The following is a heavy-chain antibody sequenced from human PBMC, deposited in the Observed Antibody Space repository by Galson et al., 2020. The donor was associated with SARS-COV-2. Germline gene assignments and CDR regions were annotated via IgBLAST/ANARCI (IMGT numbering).Heavy chain of an antibody. D-gene: IGHD3-10*01. CDR1: GGSISSGGYY. J-gene: IGHJ6*02. Sequence: ASETLSLTCTVSGGSISSGGYYWSWIRQHPGKGLEWIGYIYYSGSTYYNPSLKSRVTISVDTSKNQFSLKLSSVTAADTAVYYCARDRGLTPQRGMDVWGQGTTVTVSS. CDR3: ARDRGLTPQRGMDV. CDR2: IYYSGST. V-gene: IGHV4-31*03.